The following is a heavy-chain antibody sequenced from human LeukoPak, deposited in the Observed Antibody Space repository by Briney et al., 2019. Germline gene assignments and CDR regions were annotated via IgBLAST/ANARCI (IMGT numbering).Heavy chain of an antibody. D-gene: IGHD6-19*01. Sequence: SETLSLTCTVSGGSISSYYWSWIRQPRGKGLEWIGYIYYSGSTNYNPSLKSRVTISVDTSKNQFSLKLSSVTAADTAVYYCARHGRSGWFDYWGQGTLVTVSS. J-gene: IGHJ4*02. CDR2: IYYSGST. CDR3: ARHGRSGWFDY. CDR1: GGSISSYY. V-gene: IGHV4-59*08.